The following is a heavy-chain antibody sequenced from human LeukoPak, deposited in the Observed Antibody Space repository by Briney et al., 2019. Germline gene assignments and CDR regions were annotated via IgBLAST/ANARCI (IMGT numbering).Heavy chain of an antibody. Sequence: GGSLRLSCAASRFSFSDYTMSWVRQLPGKGLEWVSGIRHSGVDSSYADSVKGRFTISRDNSKNMLYLQMNSLRAEDTAVYYCAKECYDRSGYCFDYWGQGALVTVSS. CDR3: AKECYDRSGYCFDY. V-gene: IGHV3-23*01. J-gene: IGHJ4*02. D-gene: IGHD3-22*01. CDR1: RFSFSDYT. CDR2: IRHSGVDS.